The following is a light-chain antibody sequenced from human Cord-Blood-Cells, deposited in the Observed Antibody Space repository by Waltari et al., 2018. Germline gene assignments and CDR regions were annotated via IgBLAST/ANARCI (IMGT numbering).Light chain of an antibody. J-gene: IGLJ2*01. Sequence: QSALTQPASVSGSPGQSITISCTGTSSDVGGYNYVSWYQQHPGKAPKLMLYDGSNRPSGVSNRFSGSKSGNTASLTISGLQADDEADYYCSSYTSSSTLVFGGGTKLTVL. CDR1: SSDVGGYNY. CDR3: SSYTSSSTLV. CDR2: DGS. V-gene: IGLV2-14*01.